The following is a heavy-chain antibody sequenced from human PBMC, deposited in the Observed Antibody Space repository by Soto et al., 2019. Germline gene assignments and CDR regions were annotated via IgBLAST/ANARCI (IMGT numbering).Heavy chain of an antibody. V-gene: IGHV4-30-2*01. CDR2: IYHSGST. D-gene: IGHD6-19*01. CDR3: AKEASGHSAFDV. J-gene: IGHJ3*01. CDR1: GGSISSGGYS. Sequence: SETLSLTCAFSGGSISSGGYSWSWIRQPPGKGLEWIGYIYHSGSTYYNPSLKSRVTISVDNSKNTLYLQMNSLRAEDTAIYYCAKEASGHSAFDVWGPGTMVTV.